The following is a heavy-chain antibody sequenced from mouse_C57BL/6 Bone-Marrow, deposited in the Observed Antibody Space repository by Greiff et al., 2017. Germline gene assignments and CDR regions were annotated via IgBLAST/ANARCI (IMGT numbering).Heavy chain of an antibody. Sequence: VQLQQSGAELARPGASVKLSCKASGYTFTSYGISWVKQRTGQGLEWIGEIYPRSGNTYYNEKFKGQATLTADKSSSTAYMELRSLTSEDSAVYFWARSDYYDYDWFAYWGQGTLVTVSA. D-gene: IGHD2-4*01. CDR1: GYTFTSYG. CDR3: ARSDYYDYDWFAY. CDR2: IYPRSGNT. J-gene: IGHJ3*01. V-gene: IGHV1-81*01.